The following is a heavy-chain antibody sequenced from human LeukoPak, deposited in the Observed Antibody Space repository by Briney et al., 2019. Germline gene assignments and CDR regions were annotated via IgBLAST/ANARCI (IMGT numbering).Heavy chain of an antibody. V-gene: IGHV1-69*05. Sequence: SVKVSCKASGGTFSSYAISWVRQAPGQGLEWMGRIIPIFGTANYAQKFQGRVTITTDESTSTAYMELRSLRSEDTAVYYCARGNGGSYYFDYWGQGTLVTVSS. CDR3: ARGNGGSYYFDY. CDR1: GGTFSSYA. J-gene: IGHJ4*02. D-gene: IGHD1-26*01. CDR2: IIPIFGTA.